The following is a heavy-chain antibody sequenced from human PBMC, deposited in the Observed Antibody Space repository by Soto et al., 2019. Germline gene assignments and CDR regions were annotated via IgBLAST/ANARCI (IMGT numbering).Heavy chain of an antibody. V-gene: IGHV3-64*01. J-gene: IGHJ5*02. CDR1: GFTFSSYA. Sequence: EVQLVESGGGLVQPGGSLRLSCAASGFTFSSYAMHWVRQAPGKGLEYVSAISSNGGSTYYANSVKGRFTISRDNSTNTLYLQMGSLRAEDMAVYYCARGIAARIVKGGFAPWGQGTLVTVSS. CDR3: ARGIAARIVKGGFAP. D-gene: IGHD6-6*01. CDR2: ISSNGGST.